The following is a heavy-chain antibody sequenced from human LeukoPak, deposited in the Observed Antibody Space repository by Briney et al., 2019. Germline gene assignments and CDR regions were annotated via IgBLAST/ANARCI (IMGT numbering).Heavy chain of an antibody. Sequence: SETLSLTCTVSGGSPSSYYWSWLRQPPGKGLEWIGYIYYSGSTNYNPSLKSRVTISTDTSKNQFSLKLNSVTVADTAIYYCARGSGSYGSNMDVWGKGTTVTISS. J-gene: IGHJ6*03. D-gene: IGHD3-10*01. CDR3: ARGSGSYGSNMDV. CDR1: GGSPSSYY. CDR2: IYYSGST. V-gene: IGHV4-59*01.